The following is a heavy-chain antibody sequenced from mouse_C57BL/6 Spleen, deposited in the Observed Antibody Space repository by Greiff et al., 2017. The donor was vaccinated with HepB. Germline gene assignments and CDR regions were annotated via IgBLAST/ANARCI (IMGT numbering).Heavy chain of an antibody. V-gene: IGHV1-4*01. CDR2: INPSSGYT. CDR3: ARSRDQGYAMDY. J-gene: IGHJ4*01. D-gene: IGHD3-3*01. Sequence: QVQLKESGAELARPGASVKMSCKASGYTFTSYTMHWVKQRPGQGLEWIGYINPSSGYTKYNQKFKDKATLTADKSSSTAYMQLSSLTSEDSAVYYCARSRDQGYAMDYWGQGTSVTVSS. CDR1: GYTFTSYT.